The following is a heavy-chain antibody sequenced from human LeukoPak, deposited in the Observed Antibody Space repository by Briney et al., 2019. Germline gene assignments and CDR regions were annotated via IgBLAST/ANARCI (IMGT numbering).Heavy chain of an antibody. CDR2: ISAYNGNT. D-gene: IGHD6-13*01. CDR1: GYTFTSYG. V-gene: IGHV1-18*01. CDR3: ARAAAAAGTLRWDYYYYYMDV. J-gene: IGHJ6*03. Sequence: ASVKVSCKASGYTFTSYGISWVRQAPGQGLEWMGWISAYNGNTNYAQKLQGRVTMTTDTSTSTAYMELRSLRSDDTAVYYCARAAAAAGTLRWDYYYYYMDVWGKGTTVTVSS.